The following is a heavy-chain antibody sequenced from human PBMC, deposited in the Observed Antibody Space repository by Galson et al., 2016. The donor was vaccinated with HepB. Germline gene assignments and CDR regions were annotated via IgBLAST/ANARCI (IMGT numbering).Heavy chain of an antibody. D-gene: IGHD5-24*01. J-gene: IGHJ4*02. CDR2: ISAYNGDR. CDR1: GYTFTSYG. CDR3: DRGSRDGYNLY. V-gene: IGHV1-18*01. Sequence: SVKVSCKASGYTFTSYGISWVRQAPGHGLEWMGWISAYNGDRNYSEKFQGRVTVTTDTSTATASLEVRSLRPDDPAVYFCDRGSRDGYNLYWGQGTLVTVAS.